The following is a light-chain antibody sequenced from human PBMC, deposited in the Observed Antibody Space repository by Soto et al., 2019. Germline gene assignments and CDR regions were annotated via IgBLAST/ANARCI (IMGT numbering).Light chain of an antibody. CDR1: QTINIY. J-gene: IGKJ2*01. CDR3: QQTYSPPRT. V-gene: IGKV1-39*01. CDR2: GAV. Sequence: DIQMTQSPSSLSASVGDTVTITCRASQTINIYLSWYQQKPGKAPKLLIYGAVSLQGGVPSRFSGRGSGTDFTLTISSLQPEDFASYYCQQTYSPPRTFGQGTTLEIK.